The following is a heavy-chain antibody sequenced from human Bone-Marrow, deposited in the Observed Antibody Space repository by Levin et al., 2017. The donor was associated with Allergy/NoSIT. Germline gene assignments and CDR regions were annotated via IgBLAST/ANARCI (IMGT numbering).Heavy chain of an antibody. D-gene: IGHD1-1*01. Sequence: SETLSLTCSVSGGSIGNYYWAWIRQSPGKGLEYIGYIYYTGSTNYNPSLKSRVTISLDTSKNQFSLKFTSVTAADSAVYFCARAGNNWDRIWFDPWGQGTLVTVSS. CDR1: GGSIGNYY. V-gene: IGHV4-59*01. J-gene: IGHJ5*02. CDR3: ARAGNNWDRIWFDP. CDR2: IYYTGST.